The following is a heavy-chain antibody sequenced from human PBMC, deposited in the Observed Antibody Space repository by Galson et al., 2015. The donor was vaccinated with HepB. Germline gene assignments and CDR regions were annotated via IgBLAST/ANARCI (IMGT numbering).Heavy chain of an antibody. V-gene: IGHV3-23*01. J-gene: IGHJ4*01. CDR3: AIGVEAPADNPFDY. D-gene: IGHD6-13*01. CDR2: VSGSGNSR. CDR1: AFTFSSYA. Sequence: SLRLSCAASAFTFSSYAMTWVRQAPGKGLEWVSGVSGSGNSRYYADSVKGRFTISRDNAKNTLYLQMNSLRAEDTAMYYCAIGVEAPADNPFDYWGQEPWSPAPQ.